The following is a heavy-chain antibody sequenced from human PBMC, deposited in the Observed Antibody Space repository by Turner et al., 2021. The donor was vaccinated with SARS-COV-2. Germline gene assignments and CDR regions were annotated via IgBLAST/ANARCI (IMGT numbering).Heavy chain of an antibody. V-gene: IGHV3-33*01. D-gene: IGHD6-19*01. J-gene: IGHJ4*02. CDR1: GCPFSSYG. Sequence: QVQLVEPGGGVVQPGRSVILTCAASGCPFSSYGMHGVRQAPGKGLGWVAVVRYDGSNKYNAASVKSSFTTSRDNSKNTLYQQMNSLIAEDTAVYYCARPIPSYSSGWYGCDFDYWGQGTLVTVSS. CDR2: VRYDGSNK. CDR3: ARPIPSYSSGWYGCDFDY.